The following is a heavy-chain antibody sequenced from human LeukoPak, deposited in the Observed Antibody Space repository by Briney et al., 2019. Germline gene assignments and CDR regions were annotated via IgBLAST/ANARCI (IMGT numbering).Heavy chain of an antibody. CDR1: GFTFSSYA. Sequence: GGSLRPSCAASGFTFSSYAMSWVRQAPGKGLEWVSAISGSGGSTYYADSVKGRFTISRDNSKNTLYPQMNSLRAEDTAVYYCARTQLWSPQSGYWGQGTLVTVSS. D-gene: IGHD5-18*01. CDR3: ARTQLWSPQSGY. CDR2: ISGSGGST. J-gene: IGHJ4*02. V-gene: IGHV3-23*01.